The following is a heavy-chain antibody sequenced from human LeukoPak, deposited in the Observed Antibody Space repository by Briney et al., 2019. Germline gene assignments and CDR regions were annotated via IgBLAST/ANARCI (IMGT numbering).Heavy chain of an antibody. CDR3: ASGGVTIFGVVIRWNAFDI. CDR2: INHSGST. Sequence: SETLSLTCAVYGGSFSGYYWSWIRQPPGKGLEWIGEINHSGSTNYNPSLKSRVTISVDTSKNQFSLKLSSVTAADTAVYYCASGGVTIFGVVIRWNAFDIWGQGTMVTVSS. CDR1: GGSFSGYY. V-gene: IGHV4-34*01. J-gene: IGHJ3*02. D-gene: IGHD3-3*01.